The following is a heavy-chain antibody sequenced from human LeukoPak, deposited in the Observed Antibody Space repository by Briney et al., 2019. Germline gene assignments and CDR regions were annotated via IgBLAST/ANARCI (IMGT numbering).Heavy chain of an antibody. V-gene: IGHV1-46*02. CDR3: ARVRDGYNDAYDI. CDR1: GNSFNGYY. D-gene: IGHD5-24*01. CDR2: VNPSGDST. Sequence: ASVKVSCKASGNSFNGYYIHWVRQAPGQGLEWMGIVNPSGDSTNYAQNFQGRVTMTGDTSTSTVYMELSSLRSEDTAVYYCARVRDGYNDAYDIWGQGTMVTVPS. J-gene: IGHJ3*02.